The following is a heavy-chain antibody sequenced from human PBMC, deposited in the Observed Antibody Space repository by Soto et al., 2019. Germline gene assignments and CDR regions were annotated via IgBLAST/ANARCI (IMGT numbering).Heavy chain of an antibody. V-gene: IGHV3-30-3*01. D-gene: IGHD6-13*01. CDR2: ISYDGSNK. Sequence: QVQLVESGGGVVQPGRSLRLSCAASGFTFSSYAMHWVRQAPGKGLVWVAVISYDGSNKYYADSVKGRFTISRDNSKNTLILPMNSLRAEDTAVYYCASVTYSSSWYAWAGWSDPWSQGTLITVSS. CDR3: ASVTYSSSWYAWAGWSDP. J-gene: IGHJ5*02. CDR1: GFTFSSYA.